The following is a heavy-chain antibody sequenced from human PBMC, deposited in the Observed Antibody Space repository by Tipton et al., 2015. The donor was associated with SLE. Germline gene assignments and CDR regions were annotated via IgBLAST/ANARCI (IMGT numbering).Heavy chain of an antibody. CDR2: IYPGDSDT. Sequence: QLVQSGAEVKKPGESLKISCKGSGYSFTSYWIGWVRQMPGKGLEWMGIIYPGDSDTRYSQSFQGQVTISADKSISTAYLQWSSLKASDTAMYYCARVRCSGGSCYSYFDYWGQGTLVTVSS. J-gene: IGHJ4*02. CDR1: GYSFTSYW. V-gene: IGHV5-51*06. D-gene: IGHD2-15*01. CDR3: ARVRCSGGSCYSYFDY.